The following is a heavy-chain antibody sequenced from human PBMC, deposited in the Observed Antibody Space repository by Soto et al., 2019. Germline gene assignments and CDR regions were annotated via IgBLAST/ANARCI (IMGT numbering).Heavy chain of an antibody. CDR1: GFTFSSYA. CDR3: ARDATYYYDSSGYYYVPDY. Sequence: QVQLVESGGGVVQPGRSLRLSCAASGFTFSSYAMHWVRQAPGKGLEWVAVISYDGSNKYYADSVKGRFTISRDNSKNTLYLQMNSLRAEDTAVYYCARDATYYYDSSGYYYVPDYWGQGTLVTVSS. D-gene: IGHD3-22*01. V-gene: IGHV3-30-3*01. J-gene: IGHJ4*02. CDR2: ISYDGSNK.